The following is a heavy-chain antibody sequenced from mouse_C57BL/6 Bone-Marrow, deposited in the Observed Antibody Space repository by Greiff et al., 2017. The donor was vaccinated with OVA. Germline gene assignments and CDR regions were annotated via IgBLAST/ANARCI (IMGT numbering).Heavy chain of an antibody. J-gene: IGHJ3*01. CDR2: IDPSDSYT. Sequence: QVQLQHPGAELVKPGASVKLSCKASGYTFTSYWMQWVKQRPGQGLEWIGEIDPSDSYTNYNQKFKGKATLTVDTSSSTAYMQLSSLTSEDSAVYYCARANWDSWFAYWGQGTLVTVSA. V-gene: IGHV1-50*01. CDR3: ARANWDSWFAY. D-gene: IGHD4-1*01. CDR1: GYTFTSYW.